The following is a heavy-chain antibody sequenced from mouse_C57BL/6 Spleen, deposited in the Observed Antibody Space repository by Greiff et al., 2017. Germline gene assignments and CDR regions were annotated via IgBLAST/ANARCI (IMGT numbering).Heavy chain of an antibody. D-gene: IGHD6-1*01. J-gene: IGHJ4*01. CDR2: IYPGDGDT. V-gene: IGHV1-82*01. Sequence: VQLPQSGPELVKPGASVTITCKASGYAFSSSWLNWVKQRPGKGLEWIGRIYPGDGDTNYNGKFKGKATLPAEKYSSTAYMQLSSLTSEDSAFYFCARSTKGDYYAMDYWGQGTSGTVSS. CDR1: GYAFSSSW. CDR3: ARSTKGDYYAMDY.